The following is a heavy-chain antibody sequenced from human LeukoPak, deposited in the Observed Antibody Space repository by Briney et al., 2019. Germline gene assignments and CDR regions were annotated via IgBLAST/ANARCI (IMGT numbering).Heavy chain of an antibody. CDR1: GLTFSSYS. V-gene: IGHV3-48*01. D-gene: IGHD6-13*01. Sequence: QPGGSLRPSCAASGLTFSSYSMNWVRQAPGKGLEWVSYISSSSSTIYYADSVKGRFTISRDNAKNSLYLQMNSLRAEDTAVYYCAREQQLGYYYYYYMDVWGKGTTVTVSS. J-gene: IGHJ6*03. CDR2: ISSSSSTI. CDR3: AREQQLGYYYYYYMDV.